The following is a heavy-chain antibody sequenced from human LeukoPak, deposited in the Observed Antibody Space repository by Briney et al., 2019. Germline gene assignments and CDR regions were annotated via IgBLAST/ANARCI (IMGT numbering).Heavy chain of an antibody. J-gene: IGHJ3*02. V-gene: IGHV4-39*01. CDR2: FYYTGST. CDR3: ARASDPPDI. Sequence: SETLSLTCTVSGGSISSNGYYWGWIRQPPGKGLEWIGSFYYTGSTFYSPSLKSRVTISVDTSKNQFSLELSSVTAADTAVYYCARASDPPDIWGQGTMVTVSS. CDR1: GGSISSNGYY.